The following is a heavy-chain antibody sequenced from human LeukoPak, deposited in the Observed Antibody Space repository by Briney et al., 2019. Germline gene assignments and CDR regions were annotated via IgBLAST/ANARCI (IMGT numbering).Heavy chain of an antibody. Sequence: ASVKVSCKVSGYTLTELSMHWVRQAPGKGLEWMGGFDPEDGETIYAQKFQGRVTMTEDTSTDTAYMELSSLRSEDTAVYYCATVHPKLRYFDWLFPFDYWGQGTLVTVSS. CDR2: FDPEDGET. CDR3: ATVHPKLRYFDWLFPFDY. V-gene: IGHV1-24*01. CDR1: GYTLTELS. J-gene: IGHJ4*02. D-gene: IGHD3-9*01.